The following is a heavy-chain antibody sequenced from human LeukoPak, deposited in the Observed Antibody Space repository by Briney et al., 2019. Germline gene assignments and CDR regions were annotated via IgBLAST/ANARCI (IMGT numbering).Heavy chain of an antibody. V-gene: IGHV3-48*03. Sequence: GGSLRLSCAASGFTFSSYEMNWVRQAPGKGLEWVSYISSSGSTIYYADSVKGRFTISRDNAKNSLYLQMNSLRAEDTAVYYCARELRMGYDYARPPANRGQGTLVTVSS. CDR3: ARELRMGYDYARPPAN. D-gene: IGHD3-16*01. CDR2: ISSSGSTI. CDR1: GFTFSSYE. J-gene: IGHJ4*02.